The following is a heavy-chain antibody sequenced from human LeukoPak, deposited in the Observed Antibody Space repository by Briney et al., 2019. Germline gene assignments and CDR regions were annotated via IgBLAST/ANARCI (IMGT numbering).Heavy chain of an antibody. CDR1: GGSISSGDYY. Sequence: SETLSLTCTVSGGSISSGDYYWSWIRQPPGKGLEWIGYIYNSGSTYYNPSLKSRVTMSVDTSKNQFSLKLSSVTAADTAVYYCAREYCSSTSCYEIGDFDYWGQGTLVTVSS. CDR2: IYNSGST. CDR3: AREYCSSTSCYEIGDFDY. D-gene: IGHD2-2*01. V-gene: IGHV4-30-4*08. J-gene: IGHJ4*02.